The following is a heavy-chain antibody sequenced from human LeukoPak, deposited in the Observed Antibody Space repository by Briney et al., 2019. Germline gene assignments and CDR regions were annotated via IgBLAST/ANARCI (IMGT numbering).Heavy chain of an antibody. D-gene: IGHD3-3*01. CDR1: GFTFSNYG. CDR3: AKTSLSDPSGHYYYMDV. V-gene: IGHV3-NL1*01. J-gene: IGHJ6*03. CDR2: IYGDGGT. Sequence: PGGSLRLSCAASGFTFSNYGMNWVRQAPGKGLEWVSVIYGDGGTYYADSVKGRFTISRDNSQNTVSLQLNNLRIEDTALYYCAKTSLSDPSGHYYYMDVWGKGTTVTVSS.